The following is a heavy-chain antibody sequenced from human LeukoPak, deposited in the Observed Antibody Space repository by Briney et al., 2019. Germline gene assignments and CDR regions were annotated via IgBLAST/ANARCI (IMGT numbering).Heavy chain of an antibody. CDR2: IKQDGSEK. CDR3: AREYRSPYYYYYYMDV. V-gene: IGHV3-7*01. D-gene: IGHD3-16*02. CDR1: GFTFSSYW. J-gene: IGHJ6*03. Sequence: GGSLRLSCAASGFTFSSYWMSWVRQAPGKGLEWVANIKQDGSEKYYVDSVKGRFTISRDNAKNSLYLQMNSLRAEDTAVYYCAREYRSPYYYYYYMDVRGKGTTVTVSS.